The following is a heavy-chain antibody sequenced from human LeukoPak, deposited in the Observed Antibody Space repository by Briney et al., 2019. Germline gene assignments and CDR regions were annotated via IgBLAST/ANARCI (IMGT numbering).Heavy chain of an antibody. J-gene: IGHJ6*02. V-gene: IGHV4-59*01. CDR2: IYYSGST. CDR1: GGSISSYY. CDR3: AREGFDSYDYYYGMDV. Sequence: SETLSLTCTVSGGSISSYYWSWIRQPPGKGLEWIGYIYYSGSTNYNPSLKSRVTISVDTSKNQFSLKLSSVTAADTAVYYCAREGFDSYDYYYGMDVWGQGTTVTVSS. D-gene: IGHD3-9*01.